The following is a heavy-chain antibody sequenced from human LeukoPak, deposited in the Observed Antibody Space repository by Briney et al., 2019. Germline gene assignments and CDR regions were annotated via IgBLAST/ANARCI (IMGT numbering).Heavy chain of an antibody. D-gene: IGHD3-9*01. Sequence: ASVKVSCKASGYTFTSYGISWVRQAPGQGLEWMGWINPNSGGTNYAQKFQGRVTMTRDTSISTAYMELSGLRSDDTAVYYCARVLRYFDWLFLGYWGQGTLVTVSS. J-gene: IGHJ4*02. CDR1: GYTFTSYG. CDR2: INPNSGGT. V-gene: IGHV1-2*02. CDR3: ARVLRYFDWLFLGY.